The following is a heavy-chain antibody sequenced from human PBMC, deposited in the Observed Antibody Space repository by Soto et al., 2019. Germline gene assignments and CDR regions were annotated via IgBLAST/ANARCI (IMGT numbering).Heavy chain of an antibody. D-gene: IGHD3-3*01. CDR3: ARGVGHWDFWRDHNQQNWFDP. J-gene: IGHJ5*02. V-gene: IGHV4-59*01. CDR1: GGSISSYY. Sequence: SETLSLTCTVSGGSISSYYWSWIRQPPGKGLEWIGYIYYSGSTNYNPSLKSRVTISVDTSKNQFSLKLSSVTAADTAVYYCARGVGHWDFWRDHNQQNWFDPWGQGTLVTVSS. CDR2: IYYSGST.